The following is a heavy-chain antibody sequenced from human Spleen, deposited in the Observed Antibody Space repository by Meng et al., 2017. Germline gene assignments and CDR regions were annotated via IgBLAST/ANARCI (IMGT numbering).Heavy chain of an antibody. CDR3: ARGPTTVAHDFDY. D-gene: IGHD4-11*01. CDR2: INHGGST. Sequence: LEESGPGLVKPSETLSLPCAVYGGSFGGCYWSWIRQPPGKGLEWIGEINHGGSTNYNPSLKSRVTISVDTSQNSLSLKLSSVTAADSAVYYCARGPTTVAHDFDYWGQGTLVTVSS. J-gene: IGHJ4*02. CDR1: GGSFGGCY. V-gene: IGHV4-34*01.